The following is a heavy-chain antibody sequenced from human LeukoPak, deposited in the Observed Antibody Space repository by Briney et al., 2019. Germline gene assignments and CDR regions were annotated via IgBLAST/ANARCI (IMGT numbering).Heavy chain of an antibody. V-gene: IGHV3-23*01. J-gene: IGHJ4*02. CDR1: GFPFSSYA. CDR2: ISGSGGST. Sequence: GGSLRLSCAASGFPFSSYAMSWGRTAPGKGLEWVSAISGSGGSTYYSDSVKGRFTISRDNSKNTLYLQMNSLKAEDTAVYYCAKDTYYYDSSGYYPDYWGQGTLVTVSS. CDR3: AKDTYYYDSSGYYPDY. D-gene: IGHD3-22*01.